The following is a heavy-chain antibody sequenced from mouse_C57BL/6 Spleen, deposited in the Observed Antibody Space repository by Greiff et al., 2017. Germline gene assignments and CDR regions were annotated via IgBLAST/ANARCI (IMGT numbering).Heavy chain of an antibody. CDR2: INPNNGCT. CDR3: ARELTGTPFAY. V-gene: IGHV1-18*01. Sequence: EVQLQQSGPELVKPGASVKIPCKASGYTFTDYNMDWVKQSHGKSLEWIGDINPNNGCTIYNQKFKGKATLTVDKSSSTAYMELRSLTSEDTAVYYCARELTGTPFAYWGQGTLVTVSA. J-gene: IGHJ3*01. CDR1: GYTFTDYN. D-gene: IGHD4-1*01.